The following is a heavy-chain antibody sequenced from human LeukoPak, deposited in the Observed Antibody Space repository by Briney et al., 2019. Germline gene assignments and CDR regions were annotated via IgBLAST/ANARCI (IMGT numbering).Heavy chain of an antibody. CDR3: ARGVPEYYDFWSGYFYYFDY. J-gene: IGHJ4*02. D-gene: IGHD3-3*01. CDR2: IYYSGST. Sequence: SETLSLTCTVSGGSISSYYWSWIRQPPGKGLEWIGYIYYSGSTNYNPSLKSRVTISVDKSKNQFSLKLTSVTAADTAVYYCARGVPEYYDFWSGYFYYFDYWGQGTLVTVSS. CDR1: GGSISSYY. V-gene: IGHV4-59*01.